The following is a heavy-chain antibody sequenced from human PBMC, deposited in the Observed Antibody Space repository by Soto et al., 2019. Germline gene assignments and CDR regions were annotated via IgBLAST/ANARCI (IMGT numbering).Heavy chain of an antibody. CDR3: ARDRLYSSGWYWFDP. D-gene: IGHD6-19*01. CDR2: IYSGGST. Sequence: GGSLRLSCAASGFTVSSNYMSWVRQAPGKGLEWVSVIYSGGSTYYADSVKGRFTISRDNSKNTLYLQMNSLRAEDTAVYYCARDRLYSSGWYWFDPWGQGTLVTVSS. J-gene: IGHJ5*02. V-gene: IGHV3-53*01. CDR1: GFTVSSNY.